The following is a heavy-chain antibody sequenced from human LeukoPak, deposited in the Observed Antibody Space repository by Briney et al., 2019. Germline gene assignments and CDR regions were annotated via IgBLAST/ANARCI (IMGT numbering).Heavy chain of an antibody. D-gene: IGHD3-3*01. J-gene: IGHJ5*02. CDR3: AARPMFILRFLEWLSTSGWFDP. V-gene: IGHV4-39*01. CDR1: GGSISSGSYY. Sequence: SETLPLTCTVSGGSISSGSYYWGWIRQPPGKGLEWIGSIYYSGSTYYNPSLKSRVTISVDTSKNQFSLKLSSVTAADTAVYYCAARPMFILRFLEWLSTSGWFDPWGQGTLVTVSS. CDR2: IYYSGST.